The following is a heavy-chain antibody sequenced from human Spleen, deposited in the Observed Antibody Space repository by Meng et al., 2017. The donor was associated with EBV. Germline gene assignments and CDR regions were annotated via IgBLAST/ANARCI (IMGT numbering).Heavy chain of an antibody. CDR2: INADNGET. CDR1: VHTFPTDA. J-gene: IGHJ4*02. Sequence: HVKVVRTGAGVIEREASVKVCCNAYVHTFPTDAMHWGRQAPGQRLEWMGWINADNGETKYSQRFQGRVTITRDTSASTAYMELSSLRSEDTAVYYCARDLYDSSGSTFDYWGQGTLVTVSS. V-gene: IGHV1-3*01. D-gene: IGHD3-22*01. CDR3: ARDLYDSSGSTFDY.